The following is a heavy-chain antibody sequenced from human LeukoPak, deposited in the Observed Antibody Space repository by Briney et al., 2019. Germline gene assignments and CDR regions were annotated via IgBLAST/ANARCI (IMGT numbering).Heavy chain of an antibody. CDR3: ARVGSGSYYTPPYHFDY. J-gene: IGHJ4*02. CDR2: INHSGST. D-gene: IGHD3-10*01. Sequence: SSETLSLTCAVYGGSFSGYYWGWIRQPPGKGLEWIGEINHSGSTNYNPSLKSRVTISVDTSKNQFSLKLSSVTAADTAVYYCARVGSGSYYTPPYHFDYWGQGTLVTVSS. V-gene: IGHV4-34*01. CDR1: GGSFSGYY.